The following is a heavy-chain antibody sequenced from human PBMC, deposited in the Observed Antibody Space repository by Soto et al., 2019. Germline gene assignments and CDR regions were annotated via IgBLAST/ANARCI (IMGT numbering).Heavy chain of an antibody. CDR2: IDGSGGIT. Sequence: GGSLRLSCAASGFPFGTTDMSWVRQAPGEGLEWVSTIDGSGGITFYADSVKGRFTISRDNSRNTVYLQMNSLRGDDTALYYCVKNSGWFNTWGQGA. V-gene: IGHV3-23*01. J-gene: IGHJ5*02. CDR3: VKNSGWFNT. CDR1: GFPFGTTD. D-gene: IGHD3-10*01.